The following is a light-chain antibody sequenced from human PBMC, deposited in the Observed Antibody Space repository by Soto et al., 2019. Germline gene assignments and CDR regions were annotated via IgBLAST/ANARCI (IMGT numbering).Light chain of an antibody. J-gene: IGKJ1*01. Sequence: IQLTQSPAVLSGSVGDSVTITCRASHTISSCLAWYQQKPGKAPKLLIYKASTLKSGVPSRFSGSVSGTEFTPTISSLQPDDFATYYCQHYNSYSEAFGQGTNVDIK. CDR2: KAS. V-gene: IGKV1-5*03. CDR1: HTISSC. CDR3: QHYNSYSEA.